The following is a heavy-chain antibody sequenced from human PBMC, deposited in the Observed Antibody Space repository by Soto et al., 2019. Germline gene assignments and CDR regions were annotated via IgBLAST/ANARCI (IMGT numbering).Heavy chain of an antibody. V-gene: IGHV4-30-4*01. CDR3: ARVTESLGVYGMDV. J-gene: IGHJ6*02. Sequence: LSLTCTVPGGSINSDEYYWSWIRQSPGKGLEWIVYIFYTGSTYYNPSLKSRVTMSVDTSKDQFSLRLTSVTAADRAVYYCARVTESLGVYGMDVWGLGTTVTVSS. CDR2: IFYTGST. CDR1: GGSINSDEYY. D-gene: IGHD1-26*01.